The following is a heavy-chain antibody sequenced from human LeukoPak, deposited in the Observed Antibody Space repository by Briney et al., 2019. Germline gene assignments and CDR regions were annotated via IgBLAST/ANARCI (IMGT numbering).Heavy chain of an antibody. V-gene: IGHV1-24*01. D-gene: IGHD6-13*01. CDR3: ATALAAGNLAATSFDI. J-gene: IGHJ3*02. CDR2: FDPEDGET. Sequence: ASVKVSCKVSGYTLTELSMHWVRQAPGKGLEWMGGFDPEDGETIYAQKFQGRVTMTEDTSTDTAYMELSSLRSEDTAVYYCATALAAGNLAATSFDIWGQGTMVTVSS. CDR1: GYTLTELS.